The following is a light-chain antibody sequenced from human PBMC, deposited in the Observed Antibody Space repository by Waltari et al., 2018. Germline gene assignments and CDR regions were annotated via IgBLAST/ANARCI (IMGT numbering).Light chain of an antibody. J-gene: IGKJ3*01. CDR3: QQSYNTPRT. CDR1: QSISTH. CDR2: AAS. Sequence: DIQMTQSPSSLSASVGDRVSITCRASQSISTHLNWYQQKPGKAPKLLIYAASNLQSGVPSRFSGRGSETDFTLTISSLQPEDFAVDYCQQSYNTPRTFGPGTKVDIK. V-gene: IGKV1-39*01.